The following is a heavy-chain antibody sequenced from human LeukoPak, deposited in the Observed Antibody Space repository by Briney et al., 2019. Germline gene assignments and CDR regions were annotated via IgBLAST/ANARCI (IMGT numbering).Heavy chain of an antibody. D-gene: IGHD4-23*01. V-gene: IGHV4-34*01. CDR3: ARQTTVVTRSGFWFDP. J-gene: IGHJ5*02. CDR1: GGSFSGYY. CDR2: INHSGST. Sequence: PSETLSLTCAVYGGSFSGYYWSWIRQPPGKGLEWIGEINHSGSTNYNPSLKSRVTISVDTSKNQFSLKLSSVTAADTAVYYCARQTTVVTRSGFWFDPWGQGTLVTVSS.